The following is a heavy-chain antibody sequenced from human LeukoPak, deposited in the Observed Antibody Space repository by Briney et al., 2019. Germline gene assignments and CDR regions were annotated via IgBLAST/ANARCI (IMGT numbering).Heavy chain of an antibody. Sequence: SETLSLTCTVSGGSISSSSYYWGWIRQPPGKGLEWIGSIYYSGSTYYNPSLKSRVTISVDTSKNQFSLKLSSVTAADTAVYYCARKTKIYDYVWGSYRGYFDYWGQGTLVTVSS. CDR1: GGSISSSSYY. CDR2: IYYSGST. CDR3: ARKTKIYDYVWGSYRGYFDY. J-gene: IGHJ4*02. V-gene: IGHV4-39*07. D-gene: IGHD3-16*02.